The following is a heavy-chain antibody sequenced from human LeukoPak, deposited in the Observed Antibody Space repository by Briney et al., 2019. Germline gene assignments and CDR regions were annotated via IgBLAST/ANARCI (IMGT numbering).Heavy chain of an antibody. CDR1: GYTFTSYY. CDR3: ARDQSPGLYGMDV. CDR2: INPSGGST. Sequence: VSVTVSCTASGYTFTSYYMHWVRQAPGQGLEWMGIINPSGGSTSYAQKFQGRVTMTRDTSTSTVYMELSSLRSEDTAVYYCARDQSPGLYGMDVWGQGTTVTVSS. V-gene: IGHV1-46*01. J-gene: IGHJ6*02.